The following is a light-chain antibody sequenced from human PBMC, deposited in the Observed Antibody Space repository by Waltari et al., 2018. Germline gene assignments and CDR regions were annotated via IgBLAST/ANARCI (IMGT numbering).Light chain of an antibody. CDR3: QTGGHGTWV. Sequence: QLVLTQSPSASASLGASVKLTCTLDSGHSSTNIAWQQQKPEKGPRFLMKVNSDGSHTKGDEIPDRFSGSSSGPERYLTISSVQSEDEADYYCQTGGHGTWVFGGGTKLTVL. CDR2: VNSDGSH. V-gene: IGLV4-69*01. J-gene: IGLJ3*02. CDR1: SGHSSTN.